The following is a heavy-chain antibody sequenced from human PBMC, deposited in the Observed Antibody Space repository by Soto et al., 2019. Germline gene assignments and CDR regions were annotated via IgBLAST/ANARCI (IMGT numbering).Heavy chain of an antibody. Sequence: GSLRLSCAASVFTFSNYVIHWVRQAPGKGLEWVALISYDGSNKYYGDSVKGRFTISRDNSKNTLYLQVNSLRLEDTAIYFCARGRDYFDSSGPNYYGMDVWGQGTTVTVSS. CDR3: ARGRDYFDSSGPNYYGMDV. J-gene: IGHJ6*02. V-gene: IGHV3-30-3*01. CDR2: ISYDGSNK. D-gene: IGHD3-22*01. CDR1: VFTFSNYV.